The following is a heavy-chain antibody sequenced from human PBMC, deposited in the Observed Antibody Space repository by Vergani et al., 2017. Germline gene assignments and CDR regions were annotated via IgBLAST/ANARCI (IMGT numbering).Heavy chain of an antibody. V-gene: IGHV4-39*01. J-gene: IGHJ6*02. D-gene: IGHD3-16*01. Sequence: QLQLHKSGPGLVKPSETLSLTCTLPGGSIISCRHFWGWLLQTPGKGLDWIGIIYYTGSAYYNPSLKSRVSISVDASKNQFSLKVSSVTAADSAVYYGARHDSGHYDASYYGLYVWGQGTTVTVSS. CDR2: IYYTGSA. CDR1: GGSIISCRHF. CDR3: ARHDSGHYDASYYGLYV.